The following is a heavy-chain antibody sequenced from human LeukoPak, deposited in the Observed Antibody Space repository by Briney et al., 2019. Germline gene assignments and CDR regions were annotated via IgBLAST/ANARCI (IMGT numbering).Heavy chain of an antibody. CDR1: GGSISSSSYY. V-gene: IGHV4-39*01. J-gene: IGHJ4*02. CDR2: IYYSGST. D-gene: IGHD6-13*01. Sequence: SETLPLTCTVSGGSISSSSYYWGWIRQPPGKGLEWIGSIYYSGSTYYNPSLKSRVTISVDTSKNQFSLKLSSVTAADTPVYYCARLGIAAAGVVYWGQGTLVTVSS. CDR3: ARLGIAAAGVVY.